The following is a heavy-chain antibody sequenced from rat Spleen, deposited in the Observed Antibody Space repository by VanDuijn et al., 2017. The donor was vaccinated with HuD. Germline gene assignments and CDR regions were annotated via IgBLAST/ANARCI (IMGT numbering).Heavy chain of an antibody. V-gene: IGHV5-17*01. CDR2: IIYDGTGT. J-gene: IGHJ2*01. CDR1: GFTFSDYS. CDR3: TTRVPFDY. Sequence: EVQLVESGGGLVQPGRSLKLSCAGSGFTFSDYSMAWVRQAPKKGPEWVATIIYDGTGTYYRDSVKGRFTISRDNAKSTLYLQMDSLRSEDTATYYCTTRVPFDYWGQGVMVTVSS. D-gene: IGHD1-11*01.